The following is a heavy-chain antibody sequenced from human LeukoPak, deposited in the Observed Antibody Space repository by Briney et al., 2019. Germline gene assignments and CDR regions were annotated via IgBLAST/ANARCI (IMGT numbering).Heavy chain of an antibody. J-gene: IGHJ4*02. CDR3: AYDFWSGYYRDFDY. D-gene: IGHD3-3*01. V-gene: IGHV3-23*01. Sequence: GGSLRLSCAASGLTFSSYAMSWVRQAPGKGLEWVSAISGSGGSTYYADSVKGRFTISRDNSKNTLYLQMNSLRAEDTAVYYCAYDFWSGYYRDFDYWGQGTLVTVSS. CDR2: ISGSGGST. CDR1: GLTFSSYA.